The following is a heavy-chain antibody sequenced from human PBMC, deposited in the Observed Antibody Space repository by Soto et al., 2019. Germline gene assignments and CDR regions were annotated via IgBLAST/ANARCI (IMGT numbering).Heavy chain of an antibody. CDR1: GFTFSSYG. D-gene: IGHD3-10*01. J-gene: IGHJ6*02. V-gene: IGHV3-30*03. CDR2: ISYDGSNK. Sequence: GGSLRLSCAASGFTFSSYGMHWVRQAPGKGLEWVAVISYDGSNKYYADSVKGRFTISRDNSKNTLYLQMNSLRAEDTAVYYCTTGLESYYSPSYGMDVWGQGTTVTVSS. CDR3: TTGLESYYSPSYGMDV.